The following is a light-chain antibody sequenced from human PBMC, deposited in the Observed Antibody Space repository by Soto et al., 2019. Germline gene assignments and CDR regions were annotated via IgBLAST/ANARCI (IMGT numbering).Light chain of an antibody. CDR3: QQYGSSLYT. CDR2: GAS. V-gene: IGKV3-20*01. CDR1: QSVSSSY. Sequence: EIVLTQSPGTLSSSPGERATLSCRASQSVSSSYLAWYQQKPGQAPRLLIYGASSRATGIPDRFSGSGSGTDFTLTISRLEPEDFAVYYCQQYGSSLYTFGQGTKVDIK. J-gene: IGKJ2*01.